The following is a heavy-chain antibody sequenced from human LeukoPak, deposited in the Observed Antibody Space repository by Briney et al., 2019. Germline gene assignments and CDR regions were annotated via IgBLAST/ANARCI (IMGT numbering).Heavy chain of an antibody. CDR1: GLTLSNYG. Sequence: QPGGSLRLSCAVSGLTLSNYGMSWVRQAPGKGLEWVAGIGASGGGTYYADSVKGRFTISRDNSKNTLYLQMNSLRAEDTAVYFCAKRGVVIRVILVGFHKEAYYFDSWGQGALVTVSS. D-gene: IGHD3-22*01. V-gene: IGHV3-23*01. J-gene: IGHJ4*02. CDR3: AKRGVVIRVILVGFHKEAYYFDS. CDR2: IGASGGGT.